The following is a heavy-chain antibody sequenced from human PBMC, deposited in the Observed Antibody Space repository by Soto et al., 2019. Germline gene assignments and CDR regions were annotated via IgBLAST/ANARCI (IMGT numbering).Heavy chain of an antibody. Sequence: PSETLSLTCTVSGGSISSYYWSWIRQPPGKGLEWIGYIYYSGSTNYNPSLKSRVTISVDTSKNQFSLKLSSVTAADTAVYYCGKYISSTGLAPWGQGTLITVS. D-gene: IGHD6-6*01. CDR3: GKYISSTGLAP. CDR1: GGSISSYY. V-gene: IGHV4-59*01. J-gene: IGHJ5*02. CDR2: IYYSGST.